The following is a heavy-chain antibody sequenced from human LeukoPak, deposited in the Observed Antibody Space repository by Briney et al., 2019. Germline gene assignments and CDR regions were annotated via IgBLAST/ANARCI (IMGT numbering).Heavy chain of an antibody. CDR1: GFTFDDYT. D-gene: IGHD2-15*01. V-gene: IGHV3-43*01. J-gene: IGHJ4*02. CDR2: ISWNGDTT. Sequence: GGSLRLSCAASGFTFDDYTMHWVRQAPGKGLEWVSLISWNGDTTYYADSVKARFIISTDNTKHSLYLQMNSLRTEHTALYYCAKGGQVVESRWAWPDYWGQGTLVTVSS. CDR3: AKGGQVVESRWAWPDY.